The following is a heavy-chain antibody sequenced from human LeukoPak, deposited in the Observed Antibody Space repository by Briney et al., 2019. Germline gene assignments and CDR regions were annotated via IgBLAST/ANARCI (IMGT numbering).Heavy chain of an antibody. CDR3: AKGGIAAAGRFDY. Sequence: GGSLRLSCAASGFTFSSYGMHWVRQAPGKGLEWVAFIRYDGSNKYYADSVKGRFTISRDNSKNTLYLQMNSLRAEDTAVYYCAKGGIAAAGRFDYWGQGTLVTVSS. CDR2: IRYDGSNK. D-gene: IGHD6-13*01. V-gene: IGHV3-30*02. J-gene: IGHJ4*02. CDR1: GFTFSSYG.